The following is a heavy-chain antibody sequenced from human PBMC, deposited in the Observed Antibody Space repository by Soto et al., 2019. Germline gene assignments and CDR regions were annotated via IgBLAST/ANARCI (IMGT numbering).Heavy chain of an antibody. CDR1: GGSMDTIGFY. Sequence: QVQLQESGPGLVKPSQTLSLTCTVSGGSMDTIGFYWTWIRQHPGKGLEWIGYIYDSGSTYYNPSLKSCPSLSVDTSKNHFSLRLNSVTAADTAVYYCARSPRRYSSGWYDYFDYWGQGTLVSVSS. CDR3: ARSPRRYSSGWYDYFDY. CDR2: IYDSGST. J-gene: IGHJ4*02. V-gene: IGHV4-31*03. D-gene: IGHD6-19*01.